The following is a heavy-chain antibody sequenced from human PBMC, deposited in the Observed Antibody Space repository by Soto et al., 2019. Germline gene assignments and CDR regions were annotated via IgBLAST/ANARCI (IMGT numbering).Heavy chain of an antibody. CDR1: GGSISSSSYY. J-gene: IGHJ4*02. CDR3: ARLRHLSSPDY. Sequence: SETLSLTYTVSGGSISSSSYYWGWIRQPPGKGLEWIGSIYYSGSTYYNPSLKSRVTISVDTSKNQFSLKLSSVTAADTAVYYCARLRHLSSPDYWGQGTLVTVS. V-gene: IGHV4-39*01. CDR2: IYYSGST.